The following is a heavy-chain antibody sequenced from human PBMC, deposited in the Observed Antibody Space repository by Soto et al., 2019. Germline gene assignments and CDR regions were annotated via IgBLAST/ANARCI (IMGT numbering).Heavy chain of an antibody. V-gene: IGHV4-59*01. CDR1: GGSINSFY. D-gene: IGHD3-10*01. Sequence: SETLSLTCTVSGGSINSFYWSWIRQPPGKGLEWIGYIYYSRSTVYNPSLKSRITISLDTSKTQFSLKLTSVTAADTAVYYCARVKYGSGSYLHTFDYWGQGALVTVSS. CDR3: ARVKYGSGSYLHTFDY. CDR2: IYYSRST. J-gene: IGHJ4*02.